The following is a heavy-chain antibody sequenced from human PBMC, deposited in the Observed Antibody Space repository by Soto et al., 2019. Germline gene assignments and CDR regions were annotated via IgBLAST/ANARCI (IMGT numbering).Heavy chain of an antibody. D-gene: IGHD2-21*01. CDR3: ARDTAYAFDY. V-gene: IGHV3-48*01. CDR2: LNSISGTI. CDR1: GFPFSSYS. J-gene: IGHJ4*02. Sequence: GXSLRLSCAASGFPFSSYSVNWFRQTPGRGLEWGSYLNSISGTITYADSVKGRFTISRDDAKNSLYLQMNSLRAEDTAVYYCARDTAYAFDYWGLGTLVTVSS.